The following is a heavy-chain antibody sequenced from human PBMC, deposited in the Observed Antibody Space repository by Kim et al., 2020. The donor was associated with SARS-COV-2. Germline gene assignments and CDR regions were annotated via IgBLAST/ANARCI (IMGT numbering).Heavy chain of an antibody. CDR1: GFTFSSNV. D-gene: IGHD3-22*01. CDR2: TSYDGRNK. Sequence: GGSLRLSCAASGFTFSSNVMHWVRQAPGKGLEWVAVTSYDGRNKYYADSVKGRFTISRDNSKNTLYLQMNSLRAEDTAVYYCARGGADYYDSRGYDHYWG. J-gene: IGHJ4*01. V-gene: IGHV3-30*04. CDR3: ARGGADYYDSRGYDHY.